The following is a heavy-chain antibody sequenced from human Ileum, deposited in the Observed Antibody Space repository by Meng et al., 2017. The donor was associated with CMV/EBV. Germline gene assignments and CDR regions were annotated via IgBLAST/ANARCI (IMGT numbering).Heavy chain of an antibody. Sequence: ASVKVSCKAFGYTFTGYYMHWVRQAPGQGLEWMGWINPNSGDTHYAQRFQGRVTMTRDTAISTVYMELSSLRSDDTAVYYYARPGLVYYFDYWGQGTLVTVSS. CDR3: ARPGLVYYFDY. V-gene: IGHV1-2*02. CDR1: GYTFTGYY. J-gene: IGHJ4*01. D-gene: IGHD3/OR15-3a*01. CDR2: INPNSGDT.